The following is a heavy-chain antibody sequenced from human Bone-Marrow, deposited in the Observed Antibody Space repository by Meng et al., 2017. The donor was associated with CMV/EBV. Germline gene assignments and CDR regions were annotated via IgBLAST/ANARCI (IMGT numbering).Heavy chain of an antibody. CDR3: ARDKMEGPTLLAY. CDR1: GFTFSSYW. CDR2: LKQDGSEK. V-gene: IGHV3-7*01. D-gene: IGHD5-24*01. J-gene: IGHJ4*02. Sequence: GESLKIPCAASGFTFSSYWMSWVRQAPGKGLEWVANLKQDGSEKYYVDSVKGRFTISRDNAENSLHLQMNSLRAEDTALYYCARDKMEGPTLLAYWGQGTLVTVSS.